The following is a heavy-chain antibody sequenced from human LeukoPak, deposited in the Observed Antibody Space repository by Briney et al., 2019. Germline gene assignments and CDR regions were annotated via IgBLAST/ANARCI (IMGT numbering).Heavy chain of an antibody. Sequence: PSETLSLTCTVSGGSISTYYWSWIRQPAGKGLEWIGRIYTSGSTNYNPSLKSRVTMSVDTSKNQFSLKLSSVTAADTAVYYCARAVTMVRGVLDWFDPWGQGTLVTVSS. CDR3: ARAVTMVRGVLDWFDP. D-gene: IGHD3-10*01. CDR2: IYTSGST. J-gene: IGHJ5*02. CDR1: GGSISTYY. V-gene: IGHV4-4*07.